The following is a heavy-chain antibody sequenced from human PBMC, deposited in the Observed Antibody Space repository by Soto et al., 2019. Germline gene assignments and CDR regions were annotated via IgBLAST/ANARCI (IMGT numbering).Heavy chain of an antibody. CDR1: GGTFSSYA. CDR2: IIPIFGTA. CDR3: ARAGERWLQSSYFDY. J-gene: IGHJ4*02. D-gene: IGHD5-12*01. V-gene: IGHV1-69*13. Sequence: SVKVSCKASGGTFSSYAISWVRQAPGQGLEWMGGIIPIFGTANYAQKFQGRVTITADESTSTAYMELSSLRSEDTAVYYCARAGERWLQSSYFDYWGQGTLVTVSS.